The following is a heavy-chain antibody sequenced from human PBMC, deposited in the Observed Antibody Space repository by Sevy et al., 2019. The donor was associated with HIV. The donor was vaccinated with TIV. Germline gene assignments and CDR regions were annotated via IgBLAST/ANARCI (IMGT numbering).Heavy chain of an antibody. Sequence: GESLKISCKDSGHSYTSYWISWVRQMPGKGLEWMGRIDPSDSYTNYSPSFQGHVTISADKSISTAYLQWNSLKASDSAMYYCAGRGYFDTSGYPDYWGQGTLVTVSS. CDR3: AGRGYFDTSGYPDY. J-gene: IGHJ4*02. CDR2: IDPSDSYT. CDR1: GHSYTSYW. D-gene: IGHD3-22*01. V-gene: IGHV5-10-1*01.